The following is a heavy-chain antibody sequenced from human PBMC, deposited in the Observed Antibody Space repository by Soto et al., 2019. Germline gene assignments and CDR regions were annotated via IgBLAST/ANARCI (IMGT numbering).Heavy chain of an antibody. Sequence: SETLSLTCTVSGGSVSSGSYYWSWIRQPPGKGLEWIGYIYYSGSTNYNPSLKSRLTISVDTAKNQFSLKLSSVTAADTAVYYCARAGRVVGAARRDYWGQGTLVTVSS. D-gene: IGHD2-15*01. J-gene: IGHJ4*02. CDR1: GGSVSSGSYY. CDR2: IYYSGST. CDR3: ARAGRVVGAARRDY. V-gene: IGHV4-61*01.